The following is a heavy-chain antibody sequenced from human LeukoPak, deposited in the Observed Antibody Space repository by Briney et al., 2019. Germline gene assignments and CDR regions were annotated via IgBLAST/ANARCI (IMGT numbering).Heavy chain of an antibody. CDR3: ARGPVGYFDY. CDR2: INPSGGST. Sequence: GASVKVSCKASGYTFTSYYMHWVRQAPGQGLEWMGIINPSGGSTSYAQKFQGRVTMTTDTSTSTAYMELRSLRSDDTAVYYCARGPVGYFDYWGQGTLVTVSS. J-gene: IGHJ4*02. V-gene: IGHV1-46*01. CDR1: GYTFTSYY.